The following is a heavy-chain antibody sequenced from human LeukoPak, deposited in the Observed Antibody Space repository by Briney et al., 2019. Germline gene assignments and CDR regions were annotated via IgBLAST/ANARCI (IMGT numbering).Heavy chain of an antibody. CDR3: ARASGSYSAFDY. CDR2: IIPIFGTA. V-gene: IGHV1-69*13. CDR1: GGTFISYA. Sequence: ASVKVSCKASGGTFISYAISWVRQAPGEGLEWMGGIIPIFGTANYAQKFQGRVTITADESTSTAYMELSSLRSEDTAVYYCARASGSYSAFDYWGQGTLVTVSS. J-gene: IGHJ4*02. D-gene: IGHD1-26*01.